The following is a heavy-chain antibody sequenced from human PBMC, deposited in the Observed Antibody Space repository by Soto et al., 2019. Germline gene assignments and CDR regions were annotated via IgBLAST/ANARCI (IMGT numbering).Heavy chain of an antibody. Sequence: GASVKVSCKASGGTFSSYAISWVRQAPGQGLEWMGGIIPILGTANYAQKFQGRVTITADESTSTAYMELSSLRSEDTAVYYCARESKLRTTVISLGAFDIWGQGTMVTVSS. CDR3: ARESKLRTTVISLGAFDI. J-gene: IGHJ3*02. V-gene: IGHV1-69*13. D-gene: IGHD4-4*01. CDR1: GGTFSSYA. CDR2: IIPILGTA.